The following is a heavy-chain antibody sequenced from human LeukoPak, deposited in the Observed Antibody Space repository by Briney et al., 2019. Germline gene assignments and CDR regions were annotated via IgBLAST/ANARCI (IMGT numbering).Heavy chain of an antibody. CDR1: GFTFGDYA. CDR3: TRDGMGDFDY. V-gene: IGHV3-49*03. J-gene: IGHJ4*02. CDR2: IRSKTYGGTT. D-gene: IGHD1-26*01. Sequence: GGSLRLSCTSSGFTFGDYAVSWFRQAPGKGLEWVGFIRSKTYGGTTEHAASVKGRSTISRDDSKSIAYLQMNSLNTEDTAVYYCTRDGMGDFDYWGQGTLVTVSS.